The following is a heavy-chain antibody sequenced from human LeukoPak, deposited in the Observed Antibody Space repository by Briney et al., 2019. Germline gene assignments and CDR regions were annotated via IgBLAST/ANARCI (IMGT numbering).Heavy chain of an antibody. Sequence: ASVKVSCKASGYTFTGYYMHWVRQAPGQGLEWMGWINPNSGGTNYAQKLQGRVTMTTDTSTSTAYMELRSLRSDDTAVYYCARGEAAAGTPDYWGQGTLVTVSS. CDR1: GYTFTGYY. V-gene: IGHV1-2*02. CDR3: ARGEAAAGTPDY. CDR2: INPNSGGT. J-gene: IGHJ4*02. D-gene: IGHD6-13*01.